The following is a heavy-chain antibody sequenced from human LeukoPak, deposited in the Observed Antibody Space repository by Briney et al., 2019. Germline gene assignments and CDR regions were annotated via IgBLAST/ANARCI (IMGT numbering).Heavy chain of an antibody. D-gene: IGHD5-18*01. J-gene: IGHJ4*02. CDR1: GGSISSGGYN. V-gene: IGHV4-39*07. Sequence: SETLSLTCTVSGGSISSGGYNWSWIRQPPGKGLEWIGEINHSGSTNYNPSLKSRVTISVDTSKNQFSLKLSSVTAADTAVYYCARVPYSYGFNYFDYWGQGTLVTVSS. CDR2: INHSGST. CDR3: ARVPYSYGFNYFDY.